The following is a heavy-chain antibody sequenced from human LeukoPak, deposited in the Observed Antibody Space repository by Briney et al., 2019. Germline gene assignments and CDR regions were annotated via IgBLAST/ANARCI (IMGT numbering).Heavy chain of an antibody. CDR3: ARAAKGYCSGGSCYYYGMDV. CDR2: IGTAGDT. D-gene: IGHD2-15*01. CDR1: GFTFSSYD. V-gene: IGHV3-13*01. J-gene: IGHJ6*02. Sequence: TGGSLRLSCAASGFTFSSYDMHWVRQATGKGLEWVSAIGTAGDTYYPGSVEGRFTISRENAKNSLYLQMNSLRAGDTAVYYCARAAKGYCSGGSCYYYGMDVWGQGTTVTVSS.